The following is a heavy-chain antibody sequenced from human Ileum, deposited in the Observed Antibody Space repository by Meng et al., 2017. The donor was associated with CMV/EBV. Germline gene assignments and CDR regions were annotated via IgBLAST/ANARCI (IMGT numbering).Heavy chain of an antibody. V-gene: IGHV4-59*01. CDR3: ALRGSAAGTFQY. J-gene: IGHJ1*01. CDR1: GDSMSSYC. CDR2: MCYNGDT. Sequence: QVLLLESGPGRVKPSEAPSLTCTVSGDSMSSYCWSWIRQPPGKRLEWIGYMCYNGDTNYNPSLKSRVTISGDTSKNQFSLKLSSVTAADTAVYYCALRGSAAGTFQYWGQGTLVTVSS. D-gene: IGHD6-13*01.